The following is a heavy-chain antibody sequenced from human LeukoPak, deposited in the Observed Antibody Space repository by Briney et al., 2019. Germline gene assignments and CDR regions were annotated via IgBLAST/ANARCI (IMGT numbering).Heavy chain of an antibody. CDR3: GRGLGSSREDY. J-gene: IGHJ4*02. Sequence: EASVKVSCKASGYTFTSYAMNWVRQAPGQGLEWMGWINTNTGNPTYAQGFTGRFVFSLDTSVSTAYPQISSLKAEDTAVYYCGRGLGSSREDYWGQGTLVTVSS. V-gene: IGHV7-4-1*02. CDR2: INTNTGNP. CDR1: GYTFTSYA. D-gene: IGHD6-13*01.